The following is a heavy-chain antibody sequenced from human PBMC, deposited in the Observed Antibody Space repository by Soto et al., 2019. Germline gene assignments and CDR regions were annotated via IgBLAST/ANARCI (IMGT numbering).Heavy chain of an antibody. Sequence: NPSETLSLTCAVYGGSFSGYYWSWIRQPPGKGLEWIGEINHSGSTNYNPSLKSRVTISVDTSRNQFSLKLSSVTAADTAVYYCARGLEPHSSWYRARGFDPWGQGTLVTVSS. J-gene: IGHJ5*02. CDR3: ARGLEPHSSWYRARGFDP. D-gene: IGHD6-13*01. V-gene: IGHV4-34*01. CDR1: GGSFSGYY. CDR2: INHSGST.